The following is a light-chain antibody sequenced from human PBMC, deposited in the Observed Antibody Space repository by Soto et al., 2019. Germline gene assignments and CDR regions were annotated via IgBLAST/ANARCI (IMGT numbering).Light chain of an antibody. CDR3: SSYTTSNTRQIV. CDR1: SSDVGGYNY. V-gene: IGLV2-14*03. Sequence: QSALTQPASVSGSPGQSITISCTGTSSDVGGYNYVSWYRHHPGKAPKLMIYDVSYRPSGVSNRFSGSKSGNTASLTISGLQPEDEADYSCSSYTTSNTRQIVFGTGTKVTVL. J-gene: IGLJ1*01. CDR2: DVS.